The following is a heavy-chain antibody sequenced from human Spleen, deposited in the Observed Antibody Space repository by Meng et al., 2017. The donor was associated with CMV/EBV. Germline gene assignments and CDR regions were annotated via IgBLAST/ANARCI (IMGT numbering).Heavy chain of an antibody. CDR1: GYTFNGHY. J-gene: IGHJ4*02. D-gene: IGHD3-10*01. CDR2: ISLNSGGT. V-gene: IGHV1-2*02. Sequence: SCKASGYTFNGHYMHWVRQAPGQGLEWMGWISLNSGGTRYAQKFQGRVAMTRDTSISTAYIELASLRSDDTAVYYCARATRSYLAYWGQGTLVTVSS. CDR3: ARATRSYLAY.